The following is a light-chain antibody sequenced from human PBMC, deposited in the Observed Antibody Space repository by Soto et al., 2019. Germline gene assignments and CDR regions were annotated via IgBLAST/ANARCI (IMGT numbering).Light chain of an antibody. Sequence: EIVLTQSPGTLSLSPGERATLSCRASQSVSSSYLAWYQQKPGQAPRLLIYGASSRATGIPDRFSGSGSGTDFTLTISRLEPEDFAVYYCQQYGSSPTGFGGLTKVEIK. CDR1: QSVSSSY. CDR3: QQYGSSPTG. V-gene: IGKV3-20*01. J-gene: IGKJ4*02. CDR2: GAS.